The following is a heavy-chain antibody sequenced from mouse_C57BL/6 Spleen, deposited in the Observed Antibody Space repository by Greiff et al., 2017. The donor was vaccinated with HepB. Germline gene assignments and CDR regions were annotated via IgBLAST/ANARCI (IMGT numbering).Heavy chain of an antibody. CDR2: IYPGSGST. J-gene: IGHJ4*01. CDR3: ARGFDGYSYYAMDY. CDR1: GYTFTSYW. V-gene: IGHV1-55*01. D-gene: IGHD2-3*01. Sequence: QVQLQQPGAELVKPGASVKMSCKASGYTFTSYWITWVKQRPGQGLEWIGDIYPGSGSTNYNEKFKSKATLTVDTSSSTTYMQLSSLTSEDSAVYYCARGFDGYSYYAMDYWGQGTSVTVSS.